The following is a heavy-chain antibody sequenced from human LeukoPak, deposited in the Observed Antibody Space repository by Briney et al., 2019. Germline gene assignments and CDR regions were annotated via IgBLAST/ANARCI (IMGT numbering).Heavy chain of an antibody. V-gene: IGHV4-59*11. CDR2: IYYSGST. CDR1: GGSISSHY. D-gene: IGHD4-17*01. CDR3: ARGYGDYRKYYYYYMDV. Sequence: SETLSLTCTVSGGSISSHYWSWIRQPPGKGLEWIGYIYYSGSTNYNPSLKSRVTISVDTSKNQFSLKLSSVTAADTAVYYCARGYGDYRKYYYYYMDVWGKGTTVTVSS. J-gene: IGHJ6*03.